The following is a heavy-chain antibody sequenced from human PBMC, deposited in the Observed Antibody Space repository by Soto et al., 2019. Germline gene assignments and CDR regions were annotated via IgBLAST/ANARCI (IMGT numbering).Heavy chain of an antibody. D-gene: IGHD3-10*01. V-gene: IGHV4-34*01. CDR2: INDTGNI. CDR1: GGSFSGYQ. Sequence: QVQLQQWGAGLLKPSETLSLTCAVYGGSFSGYQWTWIRQTPGKGLEWIGEINDTGNINYNPSLKRRVTIVLDTHKKQIPLKLSSVTAADSAVYSCARGLILWFGELSRRVCYYYYIDVWGKGTTVTVSS. CDR3: ARGLILWFGELSRRVCYYYYIDV. J-gene: IGHJ6*03.